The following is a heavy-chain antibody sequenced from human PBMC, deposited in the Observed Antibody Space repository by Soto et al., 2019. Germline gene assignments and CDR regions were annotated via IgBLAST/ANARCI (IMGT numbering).Heavy chain of an antibody. D-gene: IGHD3-16*01. CDR2: ISYDGSNK. Sequence: ESGGGVVQPGRSLRLSCAASGFTFSSYAMHWVRQAPGKGLEWVAVISYDGSNKYYADSVKGRFTISRDNSKNPLYLQMNSLSTEDTAVYYCARVRYSLGWFDPWGQGTLVTVSS. J-gene: IGHJ5*02. CDR3: ARVRYSLGWFDP. CDR1: GFTFSSYA. V-gene: IGHV3-30-3*01.